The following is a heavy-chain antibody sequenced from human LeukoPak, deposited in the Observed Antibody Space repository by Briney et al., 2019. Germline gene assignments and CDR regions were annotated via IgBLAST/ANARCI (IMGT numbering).Heavy chain of an antibody. CDR1: GFTCSSYG. Sequence: PGGSLRLSCAASGFTCSSYGMHWVRQAPGKGLEWVAVIWYDGSNKYYADSVKGRFTISRDNSKNTLYLQMNSLRAEDTAVYYCAKEDDYGGNDDAFDIWGQGTMVTVSS. D-gene: IGHD4-23*01. J-gene: IGHJ3*02. V-gene: IGHV3-33*06. CDR3: AKEDDYGGNDDAFDI. CDR2: IWYDGSNK.